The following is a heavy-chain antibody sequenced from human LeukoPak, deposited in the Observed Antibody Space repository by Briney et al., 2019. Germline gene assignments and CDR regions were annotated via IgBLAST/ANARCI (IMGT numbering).Heavy chain of an antibody. J-gene: IGHJ5*02. D-gene: IGHD3-9*01. V-gene: IGHV1-2*02. CDR1: GYTFTGYY. CDR2: INPNSGGT. CDR3: ARDHSYYDILTGYRDHWFDP. Sequence: GASVKVSCKASGYTFTGYYMHWVRQAPGQGLEWMGWINPNSGGTNYAQKFQGRVTMTRDTSISTAYMELSRLRSDDTAVYYCARDHSYYDILTGYRDHWFDPWGQGTLVTVSS.